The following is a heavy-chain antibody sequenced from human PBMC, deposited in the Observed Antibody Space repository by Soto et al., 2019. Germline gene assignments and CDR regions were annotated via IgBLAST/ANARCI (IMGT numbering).Heavy chain of an antibody. V-gene: IGHV4-34*01. CDR1: GGSLSGYY. J-gene: IGHJ4*02. Sequence: SETLSLTCAVYGGSLSGYYWSWIRQPPGKGLEWIGEINHSGSTNYNPSLKSRVTISVDTSKNQFSLKLSSVTAADTAVYYCARGPRLVRNPYFDYWGQGTLVTVSS. CDR3: ARGPRLVRNPYFDY. CDR2: INHSGST. D-gene: IGHD3-10*01.